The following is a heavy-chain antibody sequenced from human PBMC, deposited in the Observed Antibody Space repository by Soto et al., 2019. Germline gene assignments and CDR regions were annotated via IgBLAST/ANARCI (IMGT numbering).Heavy chain of an antibody. CDR2: TYYRSRWYN. D-gene: IGHD2-2*01. CDR3: ARCPLSTEYLHYYYMDV. J-gene: IGHJ6*03. Sequence: SQTLSLTCVISGDSVSSNSAAWNWIRQSPSRGLEWLGRTYYRSRWYNDYAVSVRSRITVNPDTSKNQFSLQLTSVTAADTAVYYCARCPLSTEYLHYYYMDVWGKGTTVTVSS. CDR1: GDSVSSNSAA. V-gene: IGHV6-1*01.